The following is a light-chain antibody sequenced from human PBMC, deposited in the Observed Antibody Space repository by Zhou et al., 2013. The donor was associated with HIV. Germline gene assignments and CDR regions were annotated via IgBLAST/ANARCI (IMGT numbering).Light chain of an antibody. V-gene: IGKV1-5*03. CDR3: QQYNAHPIT. J-gene: IGKJ5*01. CDR1: QTISSW. Sequence: TQSPSTLSASVGDTVTITCRASQTISSWLAWYQQKPGKAPKYLIYKTSSLESGVPSRFSGSGSGTEFTLTISSLQPDDFATYYCQQYNAHPITFGQGTRLEIK. CDR2: KTS.